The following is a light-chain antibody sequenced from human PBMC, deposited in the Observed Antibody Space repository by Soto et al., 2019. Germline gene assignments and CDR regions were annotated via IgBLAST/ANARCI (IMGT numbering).Light chain of an antibody. CDR1: QSVNSN. J-gene: IGKJ4*01. V-gene: IGKV3-15*01. CDR3: QQYNFWPPLT. Sequence: LSVSPGERATLSCRASQSVNSNLAWYRQKPRQAPRLLISDASTRPTGVPARFSGSGSGTEFTLTISSLQSQDSGIYYCQQYNFWPPLTFGGGTKVEIK. CDR2: DAS.